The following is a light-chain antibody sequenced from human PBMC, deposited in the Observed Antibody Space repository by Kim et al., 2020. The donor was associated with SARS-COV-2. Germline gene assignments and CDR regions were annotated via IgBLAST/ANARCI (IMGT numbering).Light chain of an antibody. CDR1: QNVGSH. J-gene: IGKJ4*01. CDR3: QQRTTWPVT. Sequence: LSPEERATLSCRASQNVGSHLHWYQQKSGQAPRLLIYDASNRATGIPARFSGSGSGTDLTLTISSLEPEDFATYYCQQRTTWPVTFGGGTKVDIK. CDR2: DAS. V-gene: IGKV3-11*01.